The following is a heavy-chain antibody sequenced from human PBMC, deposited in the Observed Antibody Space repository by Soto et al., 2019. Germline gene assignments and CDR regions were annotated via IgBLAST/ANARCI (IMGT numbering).Heavy chain of an antibody. Sequence: GGSLRLSCAGSGFIFGNYAMSWVRQAPGKGLEWVSGLSGSGDGATYADSVKGRFTISRDNSRNTMYLEMSRLRVDDTVMYSCTKFFFIYVILAGYDSSRPDYCGSWGRGTLVTVSS. CDR2: LSGSGDGA. D-gene: IGHD3-9*01. V-gene: IGHV3-23*01. CDR3: TKFFFIYVILAGYDSSRPDYCGS. J-gene: IGHJ5*02. CDR1: GFIFGNYA.